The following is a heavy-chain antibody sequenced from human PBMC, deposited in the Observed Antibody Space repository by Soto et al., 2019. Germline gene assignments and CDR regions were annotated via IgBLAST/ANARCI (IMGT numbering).Heavy chain of an antibody. CDR1: GGTFSSYT. CDR2: IIPILGIA. CDR3: ARGGGYSYGYFQYGFVFNYPSPWFVP. J-gene: IGHJ5*02. Sequence: SVKVSCKASGGTFSSYTISWVRQAPGQGLEWMGRIIPILGIANYAQKFQGRVTITADKSTSTTYMELSSLRSEDTAVYYCARGGGYSYGYFQYGFVFNYPSPWFVPWGPGTRVTVSS. V-gene: IGHV1-69*02. D-gene: IGHD5-18*01.